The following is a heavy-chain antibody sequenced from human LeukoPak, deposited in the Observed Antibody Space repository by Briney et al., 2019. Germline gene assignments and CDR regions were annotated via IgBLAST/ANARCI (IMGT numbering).Heavy chain of an antibody. CDR2: ISGSGGST. V-gene: IGHV3-23*01. CDR1: GFTFSSYA. CDR3: AKDIDSRGYYGMDV. D-gene: IGHD3-22*01. J-gene: IGHJ6*02. Sequence: GGSLRLSCAAFGFTFSSYAMSWVRQAPGKGLEWVSAISGSGGSTYYADSVKGRFTTSRDNSKNTLYLQMNSLRAEDTAVYYCAKDIDSRGYYGMDVWGQGTTVTVSS.